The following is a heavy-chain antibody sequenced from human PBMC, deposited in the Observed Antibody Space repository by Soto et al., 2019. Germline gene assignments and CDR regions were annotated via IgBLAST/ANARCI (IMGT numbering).Heavy chain of an antibody. Sequence: QITLKESGPTLVKPTQTLTLTCTFSGFSLSTSGVGVGWIRQPPGKALEWLVLIYWDDDKRYSPSLKSRLTITKDTSKNQVVLTMTNMDPVDTATYYCAHRRMYYDSSGYPTENWGQGTLVTVSS. CDR1: GFSLSTSGVG. D-gene: IGHD3-22*01. CDR2: IYWDDDK. CDR3: AHRRMYYDSSGYPTEN. V-gene: IGHV2-5*02. J-gene: IGHJ4*02.